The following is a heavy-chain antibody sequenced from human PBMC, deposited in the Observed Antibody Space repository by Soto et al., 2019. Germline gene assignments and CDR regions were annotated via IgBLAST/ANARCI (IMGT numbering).Heavy chain of an antibody. D-gene: IGHD2-15*01. V-gene: IGHV4-4*02. CDR3: ARRGGGVVLAATTPFDY. CDR1: SGSISTANW. J-gene: IGHJ4*02. Sequence: PSETLSLTCTVSSGSISTANWWSWVRQPPGGGAGVDWEIYHSGSTNYNLSLKSRVTLSVDTSKNQFSLSLMSVTAADSAIYYCARRGGGVVLAATTPFDYWGQGALVTVSS. CDR2: IYHSGST.